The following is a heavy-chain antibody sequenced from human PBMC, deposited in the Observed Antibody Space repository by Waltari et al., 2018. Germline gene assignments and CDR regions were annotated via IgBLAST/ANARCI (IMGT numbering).Heavy chain of an antibody. CDR3: AKVRLGYCSSETCRDY. J-gene: IGHJ4*02. CDR2: MSASGGTT. D-gene: IGHD2-2*01. V-gene: IGHV3-23*01. CDR1: NFTFNTSV. Sequence: EVQLLESGGGLVQPGESLRLSCAASNFTFNTSVMSWVRQTPGKGLEWVSSMSASGGTTYYAGSVKGRYTISRDNSKNIRYLQMNSLRAEDTAVYFCAKVRLGYCSSETCRDYWGQGTLVTVSS.